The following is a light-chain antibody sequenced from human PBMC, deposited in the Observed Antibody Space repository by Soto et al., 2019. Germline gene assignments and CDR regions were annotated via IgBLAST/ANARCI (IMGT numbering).Light chain of an antibody. CDR3: QQYGSSLWT. J-gene: IGKJ1*01. Sequence: ELVLTQSPGTLSLSPGARATLSCSASQSVSSSYLAWYQQKPGQAPRLLIYGASSRATGIPGRFSGSGSGTDFTLTISRLEPEDFAVYYCQQYGSSLWTFGQGTKVDIK. V-gene: IGKV3-20*01. CDR1: QSVSSSY. CDR2: GAS.